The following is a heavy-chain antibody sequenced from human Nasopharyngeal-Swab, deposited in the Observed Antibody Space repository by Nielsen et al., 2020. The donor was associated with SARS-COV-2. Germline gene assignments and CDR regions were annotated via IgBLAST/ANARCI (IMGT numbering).Heavy chain of an antibody. Sequence: GGSLRLSCAASGFTFSSYGMHWVRQAPGKGLEWVAVISYDGSNKYYADSVKGRFTISRDNSKNTLHLQMNSLRAEDTAVYYCARAIRGYSSYYFDYWGQGTLVTVSS. CDR2: ISYDGSNK. CDR3: ARAIRGYSSYYFDY. D-gene: IGHD5-18*01. CDR1: GFTFSSYG. V-gene: IGHV3-30*03. J-gene: IGHJ4*02.